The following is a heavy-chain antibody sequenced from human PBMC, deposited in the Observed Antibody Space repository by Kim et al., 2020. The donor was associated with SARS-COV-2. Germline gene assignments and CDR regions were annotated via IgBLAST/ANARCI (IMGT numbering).Heavy chain of an antibody. CDR2: IYYDGST. V-gene: IGHV4-39*01. D-gene: IGHD3-22*01. CDR3: ARHVTRSYDDNSSGYF. Sequence: SETLSLTCTVSGGSISTSAYYWGWIRQPPGKGLECIGCIYYDGSTYYNPSLQSRVTISVDTSKNQISLKLTSVTAADTAVYYCARHVTRSYDDNSSGYFWGEGTLLTVSS. CDR1: GGSISTSAYY. J-gene: IGHJ4*02.